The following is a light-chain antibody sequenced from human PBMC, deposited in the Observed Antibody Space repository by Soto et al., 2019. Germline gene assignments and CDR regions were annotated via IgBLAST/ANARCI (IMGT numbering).Light chain of an antibody. J-gene: IGKJ4*01. CDR2: AAS. Sequence: DIQMTQSPSSLSASVGDRVTITCRASQAISNYLAWYQQKPGKVPTLLIYAASTLQSGVPSRFSGSGSGTDITLTICSLQPEDAATYYCQKFNAVRTFGGGTKVEI. CDR1: QAISNY. V-gene: IGKV1-27*01. CDR3: QKFNAVRT.